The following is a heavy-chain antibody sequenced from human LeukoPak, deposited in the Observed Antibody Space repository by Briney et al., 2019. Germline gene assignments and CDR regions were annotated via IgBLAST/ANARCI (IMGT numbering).Heavy chain of an antibody. CDR3: ARVRELWFGEFSNYYYYYMDV. CDR2: TYYRSKWYN. Sequence: SQTLSLTCAISGDSVSSNSAAWNWIRQSPSRGLEWLGRTYYRSKWYNDYAVSVKSRITINPDTSKNQFSLQLNSVTPEDTAVYHCARVRELWFGEFSNYYYYYMDVWGKGTTVTISS. V-gene: IGHV6-1*01. J-gene: IGHJ6*03. CDR1: GDSVSSNSAA. D-gene: IGHD3-10*01.